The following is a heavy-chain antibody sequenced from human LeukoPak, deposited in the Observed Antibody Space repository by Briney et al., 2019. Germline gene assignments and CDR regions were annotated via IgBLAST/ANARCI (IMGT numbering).Heavy chain of an antibody. D-gene: IGHD3-22*01. J-gene: IGHJ5*02. Sequence: SETLSLTCTVSGGSISSGDYYWSWIRQPPGKGLEWIGYIYYSGSTYYNPSLKSQVTISVDTSKNQFSLKLSSVTAADTAVYYCARDGDYYDSSGSWGQGTLVTVSS. CDR2: IYYSGST. CDR3: ARDGDYYDSSGS. V-gene: IGHV4-30-4*01. CDR1: GGSISSGDYY.